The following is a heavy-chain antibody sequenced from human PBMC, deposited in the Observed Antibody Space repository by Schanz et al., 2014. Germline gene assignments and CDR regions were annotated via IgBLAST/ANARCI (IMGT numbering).Heavy chain of an antibody. Sequence: EVQLLASGGGLVQPGGSLRLTCLTSGFTFTDHAMSWVRQAPGKGLEWVSAISGSGGSTYYADSVKGRFTISRDNSKNTLYLQMNSLRAEDTAVYYCAKDGVEAVATVWGQGILVNVSS. CDR1: GFTFTDHA. D-gene: IGHD5-12*01. CDR2: ISGSGGST. CDR3: AKDGVEAVATV. V-gene: IGHV3-23*01. J-gene: IGHJ4*02.